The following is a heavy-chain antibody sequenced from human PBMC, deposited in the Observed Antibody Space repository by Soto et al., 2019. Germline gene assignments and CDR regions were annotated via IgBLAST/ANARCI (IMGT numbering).Heavy chain of an antibody. CDR3: ASERTWAYDYIWGSYRSGVFDY. CDR1: GYTFTSYY. Sequence: QVQLVQSGAEVKKPGASVKVSCKASGYTFTSYYMHWVRQAPGQGLEWMGIINPSGGSTSYAQKFQGRVTMARDTSTSTVYMELSSLRSEDTAVYYCASERTWAYDYIWGSYRSGVFDYWGQGTLVTVSS. J-gene: IGHJ4*02. D-gene: IGHD3-16*02. CDR2: INPSGGST. V-gene: IGHV1-46*03.